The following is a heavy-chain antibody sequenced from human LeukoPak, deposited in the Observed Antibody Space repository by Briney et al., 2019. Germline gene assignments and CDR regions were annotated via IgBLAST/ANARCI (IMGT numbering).Heavy chain of an antibody. CDR2: IYYSGST. CDR1: GGSISSSSYY. D-gene: IGHD6-13*01. V-gene: IGHV4-39*01. CDR3: ARLGSRYDY. Sequence: SETLSLTCTVSGGSISSSSYYWGWIRQPPGKGLEWIGSIYYSGSTYYNPSLKSRVTISVDTSKNQFSLKLSSVTAADTAVYYCARLGSRYDYWGQGTLVTVPS. J-gene: IGHJ4*02.